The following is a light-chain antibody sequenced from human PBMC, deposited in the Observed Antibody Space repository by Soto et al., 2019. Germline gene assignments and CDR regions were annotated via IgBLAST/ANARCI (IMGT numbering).Light chain of an antibody. V-gene: IGKV3-11*01. CDR3: QHRSNWPA. J-gene: IGKJ4*01. CDR1: QSISRT. Sequence: EIVLTQSPDTLSVSPGERATLSCRASQSISRTLAWYQQKSGQPPRLLIYDASQRATGIAARFSGSGSGTDFTLTISSLEPEDFALYYCQHRSNWPAFGGGTKVDIK. CDR2: DAS.